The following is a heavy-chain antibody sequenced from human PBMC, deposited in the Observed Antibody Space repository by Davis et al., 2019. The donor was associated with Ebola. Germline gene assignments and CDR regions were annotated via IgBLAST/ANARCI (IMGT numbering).Heavy chain of an antibody. CDR2: INHSGST. Sequence: PSETLSLTCTVSGGSISSYYWSWIRQPPGKGLEWIGEINHSGSTNYNPSLKSRVTISVDTSKNQFSLKLSSVTAADTAVYYCAGGHIVVVPAAMPPYYYYYKDVWGKGTTVTVSS. V-gene: IGHV4-34*01. CDR3: AGGHIVVVPAAMPPYYYYYKDV. J-gene: IGHJ6*03. D-gene: IGHD2-2*01. CDR1: GGSISSYY.